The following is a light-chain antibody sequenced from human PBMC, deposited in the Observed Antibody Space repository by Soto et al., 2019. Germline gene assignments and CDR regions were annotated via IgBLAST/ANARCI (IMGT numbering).Light chain of an antibody. J-gene: IGKJ1*01. CDR1: QTVSSNY. Sequence: EIILTQSPGTLSLSPGERATLSCRASQTVSSNYLAWCQQRPGQAPRLLIYGASTRAAGIPDRFSGSGSGTDFTLTITRLEPEDSAVYYCQQYGTSPQTFGQGTKVDIK. V-gene: IGKV3-20*01. CDR2: GAS. CDR3: QQYGTSPQT.